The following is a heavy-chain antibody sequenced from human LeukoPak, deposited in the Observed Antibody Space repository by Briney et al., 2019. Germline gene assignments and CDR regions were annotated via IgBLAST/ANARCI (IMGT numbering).Heavy chain of an antibody. J-gene: IGHJ4*02. CDR1: GFTFSSYA. D-gene: IGHD3-9*01. CDR3: AKEHLDDILTGYYNWAFDY. V-gene: IGHV3-23*01. Sequence: GGSLRLSCAASGFTFSSYAMSWVRQAPGKGLEWVSAISGSGGSTYYADSVKGRFTISRDNSKNTLYLQMNSLRAEDAAVYYCAKEHLDDILTGYYNWAFDYWGQGTLVTVSS. CDR2: ISGSGGST.